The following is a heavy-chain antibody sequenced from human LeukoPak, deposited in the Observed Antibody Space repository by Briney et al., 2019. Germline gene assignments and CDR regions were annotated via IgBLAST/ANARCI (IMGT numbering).Heavy chain of an antibody. Sequence: GASVKVSCKASGYTFTNYDIHWVRRGTGQGLEWMGWMSPATGDKGFAQKFQGRITLTRDTSITTAYMELRGLRSEDTAVYYCIRRGSFDYWGQGALVTVSS. CDR1: GYTFTNYD. CDR2: MSPATGDK. J-gene: IGHJ4*02. V-gene: IGHV1-8*01. CDR3: IRRGSFDY. D-gene: IGHD1-1*01.